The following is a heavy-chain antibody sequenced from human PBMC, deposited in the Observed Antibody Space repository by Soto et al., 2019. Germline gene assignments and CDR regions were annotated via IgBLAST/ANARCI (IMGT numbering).Heavy chain of an antibody. CDR3: ARDQGDYYDSSGHIATY. V-gene: IGHV1-69*01. CDR2: IIPFLNTA. Sequence: QVQLVQSGAVVKKPGSSVKVSCNASGGSFNKYVITWVRQAPGQGLEWMGGIIPFLNTADYAQKFQGRITISADDDTRTAYMELRSLTSEDTATYYCARDQGDYYDSSGHIATYWGQGTLVTVSP. J-gene: IGHJ1*01. D-gene: IGHD3-22*01. CDR1: GGSFNKYV.